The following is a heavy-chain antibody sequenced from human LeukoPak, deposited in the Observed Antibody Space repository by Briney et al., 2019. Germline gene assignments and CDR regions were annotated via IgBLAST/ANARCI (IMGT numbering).Heavy chain of an antibody. D-gene: IGHD2-2*02. Sequence: PGGSLRLSCAASGFTFSSYSMNWVRQAPGKGLEWVSSISSSSSYIYYADSVKGRFTISRDNAKNSLYLQMNSLRAEDTAVYYCAREADQLLYEGGQLVLDYWGQGTLVTVSS. V-gene: IGHV3-21*01. CDR3: AREADQLLYEGGQLVLDY. J-gene: IGHJ4*02. CDR2: ISSSSSYI. CDR1: GFTFSSYS.